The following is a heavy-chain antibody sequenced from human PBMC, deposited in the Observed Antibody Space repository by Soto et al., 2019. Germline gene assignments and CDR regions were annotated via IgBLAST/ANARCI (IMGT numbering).Heavy chain of an antibody. V-gene: IGHV1-3*01. D-gene: IGHD4-17*01. CDR3: ARVPYGDNWFDP. CDR2: INAGNGNT. CDR1: GYTFTSYA. J-gene: IGHJ5*02. Sequence: ASVKVSCKASGYTFTSYAMRWVRQAPGQRLEWMGWINAGNGNTKYSQKYQGRVTITRDTSASTAYMELSSLRSEDTAVYYCARVPYGDNWFDPWGQGTLVTVSS.